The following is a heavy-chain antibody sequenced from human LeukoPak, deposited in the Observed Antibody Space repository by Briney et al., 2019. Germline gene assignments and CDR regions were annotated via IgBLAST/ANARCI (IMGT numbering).Heavy chain of an antibody. CDR1: GCTFSSYA. V-gene: IGHV1-69*05. CDR3: ARAYYASSCYYTPGYFDY. J-gene: IGHJ4*02. Sequence: GASVKVSCKASGCTFSSYAISWVRQAPGQGLEWMGGIIAIFGTANYAEKFQSRVTNTTDKSTSTTYMKLSSLRSEDMAVYYCARAYYASSCYYTPGYFDYWCQGTLVIVSS. D-gene: IGHD3-22*01. CDR2: IIAIFGTA.